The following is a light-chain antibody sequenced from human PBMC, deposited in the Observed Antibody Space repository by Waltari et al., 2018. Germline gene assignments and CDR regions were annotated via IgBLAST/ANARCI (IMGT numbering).Light chain of an antibody. Sequence: QLVLTQSPSASASLGASVKLTCTLSSGHSSYAIAWHQQQPEKGPRYLMKLNSDGSHSKGDGIPDRFSGSSSGAERYLTISSLQSEDEADYYCQTWGTGFWVFGGGTKLTVI. J-gene: IGLJ3*02. CDR2: LNSDGSH. CDR1: SGHSSYA. V-gene: IGLV4-69*01. CDR3: QTWGTGFWV.